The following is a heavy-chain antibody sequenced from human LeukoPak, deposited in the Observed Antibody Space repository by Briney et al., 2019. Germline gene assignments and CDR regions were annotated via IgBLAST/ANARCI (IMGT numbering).Heavy chain of an antibody. D-gene: IGHD3-3*01. CDR1: GDSIRSDSW. V-gene: IGHV4-4*02. J-gene: IGHJ6*02. Sequence: SETLSLTCAVSGDSIRSDSWWIWVRPAPGKGLEWIGERYHDVRRTYNPSLKSRVSISLDESENQFSLELTSVTAADTAVYFCAREKGHLMEVDVWGQGTTVTVSS. CDR2: RYHDVRR. CDR3: AREKGHLMEVDV.